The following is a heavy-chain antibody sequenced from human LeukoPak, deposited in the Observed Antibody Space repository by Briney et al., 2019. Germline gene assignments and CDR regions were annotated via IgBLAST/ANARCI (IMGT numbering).Heavy chain of an antibody. Sequence: GGSLRLSCAASGFTFSSYGMHWVRQAPGKGLEWVAVIWYDGSNKYYADSMKGRFTISRDNSKNTLYLQMNSLRAEDTAVYYCARDKAATLDYWGQGTLVTVSS. CDR3: ARDKAATLDY. CDR2: IWYDGSNK. V-gene: IGHV3-33*01. CDR1: GFTFSSYG. J-gene: IGHJ4*02. D-gene: IGHD2-15*01.